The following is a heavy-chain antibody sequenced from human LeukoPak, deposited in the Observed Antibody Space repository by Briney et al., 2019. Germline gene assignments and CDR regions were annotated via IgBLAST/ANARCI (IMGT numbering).Heavy chain of an antibody. Sequence: SVKVSCKASGGIFNSKALSWVRQAPGQGLEWMGGIIPMFRTANYGQKFQGRVTTTADDSTSTGYMELSSLRSEDTAVFYCAYLSASNTGAFDVWGQGTVVTVSS. CDR3: AYLSASNTGAFDV. CDR1: GGIFNSKA. V-gene: IGHV1-69*13. CDR2: IIPMFRTA. D-gene: IGHD2-8*02. J-gene: IGHJ3*01.